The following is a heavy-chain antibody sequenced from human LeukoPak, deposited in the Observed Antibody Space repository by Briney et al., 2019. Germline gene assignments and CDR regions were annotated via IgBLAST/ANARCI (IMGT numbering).Heavy chain of an antibody. D-gene: IGHD2-2*01. V-gene: IGHV3-64D*06. CDR2: ISSNGGST. J-gene: IGHJ6*02. Sequence: GGSLRLSCSASGFTFSSYAMHWVRQAPGKGLEYVSAISSNGGSTYYADSVKGRFTTSRDNSKNTLYLQMSSLRAEDTAVYYCVKGVYWAVYCSSTSCYDMDVWGQGTTVTVSS. CDR3: VKGVYWAVYCSSTSCYDMDV. CDR1: GFTFSSYA.